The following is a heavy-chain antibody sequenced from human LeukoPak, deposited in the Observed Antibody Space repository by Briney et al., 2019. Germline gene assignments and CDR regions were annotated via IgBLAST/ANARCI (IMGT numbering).Heavy chain of an antibody. CDR1: GGSISSGDYY. D-gene: IGHD6-19*01. CDR2: IYYSGST. V-gene: IGHV4-61*08. CDR3: ARGGAVAGSLDDYYYYYYMDV. J-gene: IGHJ6*03. Sequence: PSETLSLTCTVSGGSISSGDYYWSWIRQPPGKGLEWIGYIYYSGSTNYNPSLKSRVTISVDTSKNQFSLKLSSVTAADTAVYYCARGGAVAGSLDDYYYYYYMDVWGKGTTVTVSS.